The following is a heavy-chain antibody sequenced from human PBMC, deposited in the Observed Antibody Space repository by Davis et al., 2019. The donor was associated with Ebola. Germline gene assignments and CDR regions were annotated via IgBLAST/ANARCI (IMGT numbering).Heavy chain of an antibody. Sequence: ASVKVSCKASGYTFTSYYMHWVRQAPGQGLEWMGWISAYNGNTNYAQKLQGRVTMTTDTSTSTAYMELRSLRSDDTAVYYCAREYGIVGASTFDYWGQGTLVTVSS. CDR1: GYTFTSYY. J-gene: IGHJ4*02. V-gene: IGHV1-18*04. CDR2: ISAYNGNT. CDR3: AREYGIVGASTFDY. D-gene: IGHD1-26*01.